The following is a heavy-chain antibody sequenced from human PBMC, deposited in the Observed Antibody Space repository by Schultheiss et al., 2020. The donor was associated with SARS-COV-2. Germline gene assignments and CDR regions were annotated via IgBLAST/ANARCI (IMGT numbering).Heavy chain of an antibody. J-gene: IGHJ4*02. CDR3: AREGRYSDPDRRRYFGY. V-gene: IGHV6-1*01. CDR2: TYYRSKWYN. Sequence: SETLSLTCAISGDSVSSNSAAWNWIRQSPSRGLEWLGRTYYRSKWYNDYAVSVKSRITINPDTSKNQFSLQLNSVTPEDTAVYYCAREGRYSDPDRRRYFGYWGQGTLVTVSS. CDR1: GDSVSSNSAA. D-gene: IGHD5-18*01.